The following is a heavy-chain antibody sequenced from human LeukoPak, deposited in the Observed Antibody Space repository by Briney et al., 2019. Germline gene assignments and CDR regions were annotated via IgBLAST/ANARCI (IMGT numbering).Heavy chain of an antibody. CDR2: ISSSSSYT. V-gene: IGHV3-11*05. Sequence: KPGGSLRLSCAASGFALSDYYMAWIRQAPGKGLEWVSYISSSSSYTNYADSVKGRFTISRDNAKKALYLHMSGLRVEDTAIYYCAREGYDSSGYYLHNYFDPWGQGTLVTVSS. J-gene: IGHJ5*02. CDR3: AREGYDSSGYYLHNYFDP. CDR1: GFALSDYY. D-gene: IGHD3-22*01.